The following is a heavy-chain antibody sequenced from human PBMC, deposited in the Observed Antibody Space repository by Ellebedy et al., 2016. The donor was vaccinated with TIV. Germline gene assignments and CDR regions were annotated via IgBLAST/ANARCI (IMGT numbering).Heavy chain of an antibody. J-gene: IGHJ6*02. Sequence: GGSLRLSCAASGFTFSDYYMSWIRQAPGKGLEWVSYISSSSSYTNYADSVKGRFTISRDNAKNSLYLQMNSLRAEDTAVYYCAKDRNNYGGAPYNGLDIWGQGTTVTVSS. CDR1: GFTFSDYY. V-gene: IGHV3-11*06. CDR3: AKDRNNYGGAPYNGLDI. CDR2: ISSSSSYT. D-gene: IGHD1/OR15-1a*01.